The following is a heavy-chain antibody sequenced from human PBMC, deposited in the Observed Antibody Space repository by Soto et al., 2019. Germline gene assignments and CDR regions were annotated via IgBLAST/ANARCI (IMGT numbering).Heavy chain of an antibody. J-gene: IGHJ3*01. V-gene: IGHV3-23*01. CDR1: GFTFSSCA. Sequence: EVQLLESGGGLVQPGGSLRLSCAASGFTFSSCAMTWVRQAPGKGLEWVSATSDSGGSTYYADSVKGRFTISRDNSKNTLYLQMNSLRAEDTAVYYCAKDQVDVVATSKDAFDVWGQGTMVAVSS. CDR3: AKDQVDVVATSKDAFDV. D-gene: IGHD5-12*01. CDR2: TSDSGGST.